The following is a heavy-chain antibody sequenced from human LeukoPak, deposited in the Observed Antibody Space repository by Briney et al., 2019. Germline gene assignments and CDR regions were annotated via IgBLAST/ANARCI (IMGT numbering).Heavy chain of an antibody. V-gene: IGHV4-4*09. Sequence: SETLSLTCTVSGGSISSYYWSWIRQPPGKGLEWIGYIYTSGSTNYNPSLKSRVTISVDTSKNQFSLKLSSVTAADTAVYYCARQVARNWFDPWGQGTLVTVSS. CDR3: ARQVARNWFDP. CDR1: GGSISSYY. J-gene: IGHJ5*02. CDR2: IYTSGST.